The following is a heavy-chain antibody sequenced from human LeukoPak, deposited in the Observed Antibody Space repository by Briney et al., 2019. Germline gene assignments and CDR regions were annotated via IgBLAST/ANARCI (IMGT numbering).Heavy chain of an antibody. D-gene: IGHD3-10*01. Sequence: GRSLRLSCAASGFTFSGYAMHWVRQAPGKGLEWVAVISYDGSNKYYADSVKGRFTISRDNSKNTLYLQMNSLRAEDTAVYYCARDLVLLWFGARSDSFDYWGQGTLVTVSS. CDR2: ISYDGSNK. CDR1: GFTFSGYA. V-gene: IGHV3-30-3*01. CDR3: ARDLVLLWFGARSDSFDY. J-gene: IGHJ4*02.